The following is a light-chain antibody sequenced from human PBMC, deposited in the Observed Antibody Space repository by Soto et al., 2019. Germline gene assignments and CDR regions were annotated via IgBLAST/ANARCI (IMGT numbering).Light chain of an antibody. Sequence: EIVLTQSPGTLSLSPGERATLSCRVSQSVSSSYLAWYQQQPGQAPRLLIYGASSRATGIPDRFSGSGSGTDFTLTISRLEPEDFAVYYCQQYGSSPRTFGQGTKVEIK. CDR1: QSVSSSY. J-gene: IGKJ1*01. CDR3: QQYGSSPRT. CDR2: GAS. V-gene: IGKV3-20*01.